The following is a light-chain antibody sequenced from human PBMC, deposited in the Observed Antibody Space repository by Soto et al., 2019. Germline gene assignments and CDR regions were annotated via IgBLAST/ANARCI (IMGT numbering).Light chain of an antibody. Sequence: NFMLTQPHSVSESPGPTVTISCTRSSGSIASNYVQWYQQRPGSAHTTVIYEDNQRPSGVPDRFSGSIDSSSNSASLTISGLKTEDEADYYCQSYDSSSWVFGGGTNLTVL. V-gene: IGLV6-57*03. J-gene: IGLJ3*02. CDR3: QSYDSSSWV. CDR2: EDN. CDR1: SGSIASNY.